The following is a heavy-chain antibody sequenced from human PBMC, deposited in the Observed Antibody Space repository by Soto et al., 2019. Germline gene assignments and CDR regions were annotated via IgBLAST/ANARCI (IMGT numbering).Heavy chain of an antibody. J-gene: IGHJ4*02. V-gene: IGHV3-21*01. CDR1: GFTFSSFN. Sequence: EVQLVESGGGLVKPAGSLRLSCAASGFTFSSFNMDWVRQAPGKGLEWVSSISITGNYKYYADSLKGRFTISRDNAQNLLFLQMDSLRPEDTAVYYCASRRLGYCTGGTCPEFWGQGTLVTVTS. D-gene: IGHD2-15*01. CDR3: ASRRLGYCTGGTCPEF. CDR2: ISITGNYK.